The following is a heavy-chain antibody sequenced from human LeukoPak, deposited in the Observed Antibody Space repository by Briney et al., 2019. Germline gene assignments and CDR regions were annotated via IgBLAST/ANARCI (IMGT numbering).Heavy chain of an antibody. CDR1: GYTFTSYY. D-gene: IGHD6-6*01. J-gene: IGHJ6*03. Sequence: GASVKVSCKASGYTFTSYYMHWVRQAPGQGLEWMGMINPSGGSTSYAQKFQGRVTMTRDMSTSTVYMELSSLRSEDTAVYYCARGTQKYSSSSSGYYYMDVWGKGTTVTVSS. V-gene: IGHV1-46*01. CDR3: ARGTQKYSSSSSGYYYMDV. CDR2: INPSGGST.